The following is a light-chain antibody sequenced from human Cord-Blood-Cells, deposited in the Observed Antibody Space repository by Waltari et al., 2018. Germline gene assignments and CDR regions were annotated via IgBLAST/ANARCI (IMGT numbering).Light chain of an antibody. J-gene: IGKJ2*01. CDR3: QQYNNWPLYT. V-gene: IGKV3-15*01. Sequence: EIVMTQSPAPLSVSPGERATLSCRASQSVSSNLAWYQQKPGQAPRLLIYGASTRATGIPARFSGRGSGTEFTLTISSLQSEDFAVYYCQQYNNWPLYTFGQGTKLEIK. CDR1: QSVSSN. CDR2: GAS.